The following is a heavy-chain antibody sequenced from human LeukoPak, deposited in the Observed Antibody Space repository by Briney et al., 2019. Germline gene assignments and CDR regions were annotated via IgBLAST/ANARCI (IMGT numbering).Heavy chain of an antibody. Sequence: GGSLRLSCAASGFTFSSYGMHWVRQAPGKGLEWVAVISYDGSNKYYADSVKGRFTISRDNSKNTLYLQMNSLRAEDTAVYYCAKDLNPILEWLPYYYYGMDVWGQGTTVTVSS. D-gene: IGHD3-3*01. CDR3: AKDLNPILEWLPYYYYGMDV. CDR1: GFTFSSYG. V-gene: IGHV3-30*18. J-gene: IGHJ6*02. CDR2: ISYDGSNK.